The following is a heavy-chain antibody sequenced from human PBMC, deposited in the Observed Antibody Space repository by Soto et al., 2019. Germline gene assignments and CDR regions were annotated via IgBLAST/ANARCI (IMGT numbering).Heavy chain of an antibody. CDR2: ISSSGSII. Sequence: EVQLVESGGGLVQPGGSLRLSCAASGFTFGSYEMNWVRQAPGKGLEWVSYISSSGSIIYYADSVKGRFTISRDNAKNSLYLQMNSLRAEDTAVYYCARGVLYYYDSSGYPHWLDPWGRGTLVTVSS. CDR1: GFTFGSYE. D-gene: IGHD3-22*01. CDR3: ARGVLYYYDSSGYPHWLDP. J-gene: IGHJ5*02. V-gene: IGHV3-48*03.